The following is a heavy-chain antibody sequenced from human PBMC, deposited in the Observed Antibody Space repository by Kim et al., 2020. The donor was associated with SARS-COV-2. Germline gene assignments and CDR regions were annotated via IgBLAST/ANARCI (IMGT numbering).Heavy chain of an antibody. D-gene: IGHD3-10*01. V-gene: IGHV3-9*01. Sequence: GYADPRKGRFTITRDNAKNSLYLQMNSLRSEDTALYYCAKSLRGGKAVDIWGQGTMVTVSS. CDR3: AKSLRGGKAVDI. J-gene: IGHJ3*02.